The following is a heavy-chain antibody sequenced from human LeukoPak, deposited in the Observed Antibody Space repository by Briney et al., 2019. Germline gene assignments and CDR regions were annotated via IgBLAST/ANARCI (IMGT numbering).Heavy chain of an antibody. V-gene: IGHV3-33*06. CDR1: GFTFSSYG. D-gene: IGHD2-21*02. Sequence: PGRSLRLSCAASGFTFSSYGMHWVRQAPGKGLEWVAVIWYDGSNKYYADSVKGRFTISRDNSKNTLYLQMNSLRAEDTAVYYCANQLAYCGGDCPPFGYWGQGTLVTVSS. CDR2: IWYDGSNK. J-gene: IGHJ4*02. CDR3: ANQLAYCGGDCPPFGY.